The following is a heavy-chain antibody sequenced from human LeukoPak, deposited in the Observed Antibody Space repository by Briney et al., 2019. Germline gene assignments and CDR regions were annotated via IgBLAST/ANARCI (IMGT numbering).Heavy chain of an antibody. V-gene: IGHV3-74*01. CDR3: ARNLYYYDSSGCDY. CDR1: GFTFRTYW. CDR2: INSDGSTT. D-gene: IGHD3-22*01. Sequence: GGSLRLSCAASGFTFRTYWMHWVRQAPGKGLVWVSRINSDGSTTNYAESVQGRFTISRDNAKNTLYLQMNSLRAEDTAVYYCARNLYYYDSSGCDYWGQGTLVTVSS. J-gene: IGHJ4*02.